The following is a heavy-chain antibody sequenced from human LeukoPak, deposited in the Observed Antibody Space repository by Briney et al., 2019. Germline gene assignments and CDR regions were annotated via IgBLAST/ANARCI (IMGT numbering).Heavy chain of an antibody. CDR2: INPNSGGT. J-gene: IGHJ3*02. D-gene: IGHD3-22*01. Sequence: ASVKVSCKASGYTITGYYMHGVRQAPGQGLEWMGWINPNSGGTNYAQKFQGRVTMTRDTSISTAYMELSRLRSDDTAVYYCARVPDSSVAIDALDIWGQGTMVTVSS. CDR1: GYTITGYY. V-gene: IGHV1-2*02. CDR3: ARVPDSSVAIDALDI.